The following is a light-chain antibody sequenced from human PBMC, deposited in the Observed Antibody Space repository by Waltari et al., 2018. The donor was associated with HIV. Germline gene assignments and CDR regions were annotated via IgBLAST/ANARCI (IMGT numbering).Light chain of an antibody. Sequence: IQMTQSPSILSASVGDRVTITCRASQNVDNWLAWYQQRPGRAPKLLIYKASTLEYGVPARFSGSGSGTDFTLTISSLQPDDFATYYCQQYNSDFYTFGQGTRLDLK. J-gene: IGKJ2*01. V-gene: IGKV1-5*03. CDR2: KAS. CDR3: QQYNSDFYT. CDR1: QNVDNW.